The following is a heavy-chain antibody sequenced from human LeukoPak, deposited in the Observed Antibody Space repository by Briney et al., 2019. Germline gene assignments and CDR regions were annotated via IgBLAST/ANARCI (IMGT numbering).Heavy chain of an antibody. D-gene: IGHD2-2*02. CDR1: GFTFSSYG. V-gene: IGHV3-30*18. CDR3: AKDGRGYCSSTSCYKDY. CDR2: ISYDGSNK. Sequence: GRSLRLSCADSGFTFSSYGMHWVRQAPGKGLEWVAVISYDGSNKYYADSVKGRFTISRDNSKNTLYLQMNSLRAEDTAVYYCAKDGRGYCSSTSCYKDYWGQGTLVTVSS. J-gene: IGHJ4*02.